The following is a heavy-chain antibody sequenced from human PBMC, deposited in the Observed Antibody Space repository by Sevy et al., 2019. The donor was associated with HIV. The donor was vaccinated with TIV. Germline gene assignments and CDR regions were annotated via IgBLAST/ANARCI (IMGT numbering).Heavy chain of an antibody. J-gene: IGHJ4*02. CDR1: GYTLTQFS. CDR2: FDPEDGDPEDGKT. Sequence: ASVKVSCKVSGYTLTQFSMHWVRQAPGKGLEWMTTFDPEDGDPEDGKTIYAQKFLVRVTMTEDTSTDTAYMELSSLRSDDTAVYYCATTKDYYDSSGYPFDYWGQGTLVTVSS. D-gene: IGHD3-22*01. CDR3: ATTKDYYDSSGYPFDY. V-gene: IGHV1-24*01.